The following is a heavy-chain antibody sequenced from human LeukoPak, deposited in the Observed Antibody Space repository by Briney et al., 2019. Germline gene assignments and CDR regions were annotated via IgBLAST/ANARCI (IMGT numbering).Heavy chain of an antibody. Sequence: PGGSLRLSCAASGFTFSSYSMNWVRQAPGKGLEWVSSISSSSSYIYYADSVKGRFTTSRDNAKNSLYLQMNSLRAEDTAVYYCARGSITSYLTDYWGQGTLVTVSS. V-gene: IGHV3-21*01. CDR3: ARGSITSYLTDY. D-gene: IGHD3-16*01. J-gene: IGHJ4*02. CDR1: GFTFSSYS. CDR2: ISSSSSYI.